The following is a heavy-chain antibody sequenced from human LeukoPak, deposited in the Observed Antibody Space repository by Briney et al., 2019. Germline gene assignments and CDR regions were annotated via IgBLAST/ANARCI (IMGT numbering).Heavy chain of an antibody. CDR3: ARLYYDILTGYWIFDY. CDR1: GGSISSYY. J-gene: IGHJ4*02. D-gene: IGHD3-9*01. V-gene: IGHV4-59*08. Sequence: SETLSLTCTVSGGSISSYYWSWIRQPPGKGLEWIGYIYYSGSTNYNPSLKSRVTISVDTSKNQFSLKLSSVTAAETAVYYCARLYYDILTGYWIFDYWGQGTLVTVSS. CDR2: IYYSGST.